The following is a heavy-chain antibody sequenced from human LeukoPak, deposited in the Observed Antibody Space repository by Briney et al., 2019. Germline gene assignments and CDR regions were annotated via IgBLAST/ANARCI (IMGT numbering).Heavy chain of an antibody. J-gene: IGHJ4*02. V-gene: IGHV3-23*01. Sequence: GGSLRLSCAASGFTFTHAWMSWVRQAPGKGLEWVSVIGAGGGTTNYADSVKGRFTISRDNSKNTLYLQMNSLRAEDTAVYFCAKRGESSTRDFDYWGQGTLVTVSS. CDR2: IGAGGGTT. CDR3: AKRGESSTRDFDY. D-gene: IGHD3-16*02. CDR1: GFTFTHAW.